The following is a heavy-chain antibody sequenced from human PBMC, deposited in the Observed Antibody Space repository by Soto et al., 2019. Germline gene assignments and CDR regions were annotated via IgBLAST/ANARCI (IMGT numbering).Heavy chain of an antibody. Sequence: GGSRRPSGAASGFTFGGNAMPGFRQAPGKGLEWVAVISYDGSNKYYADSVKGRFTISRDNSKNTLYLQMNSLRAEDTAVYYCARKLGRLHDAFDIWGQGTMVTVSS. CDR3: ARKLGRLHDAFDI. J-gene: IGHJ3*02. V-gene: IGHV3-30-3*01. CDR1: GFTFGGNA. D-gene: IGHD5-18*01. CDR2: ISYDGSNK.